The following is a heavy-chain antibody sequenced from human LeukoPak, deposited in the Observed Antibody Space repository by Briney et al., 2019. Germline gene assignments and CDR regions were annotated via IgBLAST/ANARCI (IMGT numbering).Heavy chain of an antibody. Sequence: SETLSLTCTVPGGSISNYYWSWIRQPPGKGLEWVGYIHNTGRNNYNPSLKSRVTMSIDTSKNQFSLKVTSVTAADTAVYFCARYGMYCLDSWGQGTLVTVSS. D-gene: IGHD2-8*02. CDR3: ARYGMYCLDS. J-gene: IGHJ4*02. V-gene: IGHV4-59*01. CDR2: IHNTGRN. CDR1: GGSISNYY.